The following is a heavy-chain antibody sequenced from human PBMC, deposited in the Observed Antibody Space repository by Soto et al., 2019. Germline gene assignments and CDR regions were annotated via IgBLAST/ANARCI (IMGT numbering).Heavy chain of an antibody. V-gene: IGHV4-34*01. CDR1: GGSFSGYY. D-gene: IGHD6-13*01. CDR3: ARVSYSSKFDP. J-gene: IGHJ5*02. CDR2: INHSGST. Sequence: TLSLTCAVYGGSFSGYYWSWIRQPPGKGLEWIGEINHSGSTNYNPSLKSRVTISVDTSKNQFSLKLSSVTAADTAVYYCARVSYSSKFDPWGQGTLVTVSS.